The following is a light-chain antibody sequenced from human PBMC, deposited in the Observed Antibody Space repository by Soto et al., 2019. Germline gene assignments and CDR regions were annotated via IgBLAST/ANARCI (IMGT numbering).Light chain of an antibody. J-gene: IGKJ1*01. CDR1: QSVSSYY. CDR3: QQYGSSPQT. V-gene: IGKV3-20*01. CDR2: GAS. Sequence: ETVLTQSPGTLSLSPGERATLSCRASQSVSSYYLAWYQQKPGQAPRLLIYGASSRATGTPDRFSGSGSGTDFTLTISRLEPEDFAVYYCQQYGSSPQTFGQGTKVEIK.